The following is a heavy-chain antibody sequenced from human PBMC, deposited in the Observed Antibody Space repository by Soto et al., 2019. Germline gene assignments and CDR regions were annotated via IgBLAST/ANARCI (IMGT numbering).Heavy chain of an antibody. J-gene: IGHJ5*02. CDR2: IYWDDDK. CDR1: GFSLSTSGVG. V-gene: IGHV2-5*02. D-gene: IGHD3-22*01. Sequence: QITLKESGPTLVKPTQTLTLTCTFSGFSLSTSGVGVGWIRQPPGKALEWLALIYWDDDKRYSPSLKSRLTITKDNSKNQVVLTMTNMDPVDTATYYFAHSRSSGYYPGDWFDPWGQGTLVTVSS. CDR3: AHSRSSGYYPGDWFDP.